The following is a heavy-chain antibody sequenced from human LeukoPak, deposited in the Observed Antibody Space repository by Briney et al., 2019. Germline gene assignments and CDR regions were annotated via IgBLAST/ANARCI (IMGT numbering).Heavy chain of an antibody. CDR2: ISYDGSNK. J-gene: IGHJ4*02. V-gene: IGHV3-30*04. D-gene: IGHD1-26*01. CDR1: GFTFSSYA. Sequence: GGSLRLSCAASGFTFSSYAMHWVRQAPGKGLEWVAVISYDGSNKYYADSVKGRFTISRDNSKNTLYLQMNSLRAEDTAVYYCARSIVGATREFDYWGQGTLVTVSS. CDR3: ARSIVGATREFDY.